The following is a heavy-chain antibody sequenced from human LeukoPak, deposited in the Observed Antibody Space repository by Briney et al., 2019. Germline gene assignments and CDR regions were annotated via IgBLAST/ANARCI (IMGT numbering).Heavy chain of an antibody. J-gene: IGHJ1*01. CDR1: GFNFGTFP. V-gene: IGHV3-23*01. CDR2: ISSTSDTK. CDR3: AKDGTHIVVVTAIPEYFQH. D-gene: IGHD2-21*02. Sequence: PGGSLRLSCAASGFNFGTFPVSWLRQAPGKGLEWVSTISSTSDTKDYADSVKGRFTISRDNSKNTLYLQMNSLRAEDTAVYYCAKDGTHIVVVTAIPEYFQHWGQGTLVTVSS.